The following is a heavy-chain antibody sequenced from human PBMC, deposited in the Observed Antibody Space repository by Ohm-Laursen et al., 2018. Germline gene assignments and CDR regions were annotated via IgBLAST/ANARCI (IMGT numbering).Heavy chain of an antibody. J-gene: IGHJ4*02. V-gene: IGHV4-39*01. CDR1: GGSFTDTNNY. D-gene: IGHD5-24*01. Sequence: GTLSLTWPVSGGSFTDTNNYWAWIRQPPGKGLEWIGSFYYPGTTVYNPSLTSRVAVSIDPSNNQFSLQVTSVTASDTAVYFCARRSHLRDPPYWGQGILVTVSS. CDR3: ARRSHLRDPPY. CDR2: FYYPGTT.